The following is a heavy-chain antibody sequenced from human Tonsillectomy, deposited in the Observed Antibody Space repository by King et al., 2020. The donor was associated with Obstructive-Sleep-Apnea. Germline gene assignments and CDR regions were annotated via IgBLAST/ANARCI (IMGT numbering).Heavy chain of an antibody. CDR3: VKDRAGGVPDAFDI. Sequence: QLVQSGGGLVQPGRSLRLSCAASGFSFDDYAMHWVRQAPGKGLEWVSGINWNSGNIDYADSVKGRFTISRDNAENSLYLQMNSLRSDDTALYYCVKDRAGGVPDAFDIWDQGTMVTVSS. J-gene: IGHJ3*02. D-gene: IGHD3-16*01. CDR2: INWNSGNI. CDR1: GFSFDDYA. V-gene: IGHV3-9*01.